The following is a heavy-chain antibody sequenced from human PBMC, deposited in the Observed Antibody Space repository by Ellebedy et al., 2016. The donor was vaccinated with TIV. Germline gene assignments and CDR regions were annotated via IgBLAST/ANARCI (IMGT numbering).Heavy chain of an antibody. CDR2: ISSTSSST. D-gene: IGHD3-16*01. Sequence: GESLKISCAASGFTFSSYSINWVRQAPGKGLEWVSSISSTSSSTYYAGSVKGRFTISRDNAKNSLYLQMNNLRAEDTAVYYCAKDVGSDVSGGGFALDVWGQGTTVTVSS. CDR1: GFTFSSYS. CDR3: AKDVGSDVSGGGFALDV. V-gene: IGHV3-21*04. J-gene: IGHJ6*02.